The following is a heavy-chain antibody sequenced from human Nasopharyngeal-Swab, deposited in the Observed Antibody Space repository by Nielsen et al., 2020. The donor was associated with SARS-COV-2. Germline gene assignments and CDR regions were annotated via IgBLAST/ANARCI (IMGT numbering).Heavy chain of an antibody. V-gene: IGHV3-23*01. CDR2: ISGNVFTA. CDR3: AKVANYYYSYSMDV. D-gene: IGHD3-10*01. Sequence: GGSLRLSCATSGFTFSDYAMSWVRQAPGKGLEWVSTISGNVFTAYYADSMKGRFTISRDNSESTVYLQMNGLRAEDTAKYYCAKVANYYYSYSMDVWGKGTTVIVSS. CDR1: GFTFSDYA. J-gene: IGHJ6*03.